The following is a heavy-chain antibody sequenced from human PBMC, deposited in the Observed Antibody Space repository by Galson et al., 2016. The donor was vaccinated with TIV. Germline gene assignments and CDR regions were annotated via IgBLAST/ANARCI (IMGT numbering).Heavy chain of an antibody. CDR1: GYTFTSFD. CDR3: ARGHYYDTSGYSFDF. Sequence: SVKVSCKASGYTFTSFDISWIRQAPGQGLEWMGWMSPANGSTGYAQKFRGRITMTRHPSTTTVYMELSGLTSEDTAVYYCARGHYYDTSGYSFDFWGQGALVTVSS. J-gene: IGHJ4*02. D-gene: IGHD3-22*01. CDR2: MSPANGST. V-gene: IGHV1-8*01.